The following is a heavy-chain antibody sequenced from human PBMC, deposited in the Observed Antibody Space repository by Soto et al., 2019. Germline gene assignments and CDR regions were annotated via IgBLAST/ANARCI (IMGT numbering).Heavy chain of an antibody. V-gene: IGHV1-69*13. CDR2: IIPIFGTA. Sequence: SVKVSCKASGGTFSSYAINWVRQAPGQGLEWMGGIIPIFGTANYAQNFQGRVTITADESTSTAYMELSSLRSEDTAVYYCARDHYYDSSGYPTRFDYWGQGTLVTVSS. CDR3: ARDHYYDSSGYPTRFDY. CDR1: GGTFSSYA. D-gene: IGHD3-22*01. J-gene: IGHJ4*02.